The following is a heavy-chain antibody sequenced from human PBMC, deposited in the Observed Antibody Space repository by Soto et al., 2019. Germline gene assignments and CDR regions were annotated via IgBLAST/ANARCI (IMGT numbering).Heavy chain of an antibody. D-gene: IGHD5-12*01. Sequence: ESLTMSFTASGYSITSDWIGLVRQMPGKGLEWMGIIYPRDSDTRYSPSFEGQVTISADKTTNTAYLQWSSLKASDTAIYYCVRHHIVATPRGWFDPWGQGTLVTVYS. CDR2: IYPRDSDT. CDR3: VRHHIVATPRGWFDP. J-gene: IGHJ5*02. V-gene: IGHV5-51*01. CDR1: GYSITSDW.